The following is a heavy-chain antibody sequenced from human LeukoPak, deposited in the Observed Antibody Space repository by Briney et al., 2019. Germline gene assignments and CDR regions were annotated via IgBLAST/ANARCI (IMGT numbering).Heavy chain of an antibody. J-gene: IGHJ4*02. CDR3: AGDRTLHY. V-gene: IGHV3-21*01. CDR2: IGSRTSFI. CDR1: GFTFSSYS. Sequence: GGSLRLSCAASGFTFSSYSMNWVRQPPGKGLEWVSSIGSRTSFIYHAESVKGRFAISRDDARNSLYLQLNSLRAEDSAVYFCAGDRTLHYWGQGTLVTVSS. D-gene: IGHD3/OR15-3a*01.